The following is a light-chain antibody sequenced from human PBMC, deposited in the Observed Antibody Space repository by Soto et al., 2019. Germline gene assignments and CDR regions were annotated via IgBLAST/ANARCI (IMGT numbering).Light chain of an antibody. CDR3: QQRSDWPPFT. CDR2: DAS. CDR1: QSVGTY. V-gene: IGKV3-11*01. Sequence: EIVLTQSPATLSLSPGERATLSCRASQSVGTYLAWYQQKPGQAPRLLIYDASNRATGIPARFSGSGSGTDFSTTISSREPEDFAVYYCQQRSDWPPFTFGGGTKVEIK. J-gene: IGKJ4*01.